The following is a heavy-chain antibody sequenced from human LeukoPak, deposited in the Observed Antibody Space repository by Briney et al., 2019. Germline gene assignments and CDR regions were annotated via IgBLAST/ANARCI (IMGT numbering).Heavy chain of an antibody. CDR1: GFTFSSYS. D-gene: IGHD3-3*01. CDR3: AKDDAYITIFGMRSTPFGP. Sequence: PGGSLRLSCAASGFTFSSYSMNWVRQAPGKGLEWVSSISSSSSYIYYADSVKGRFTISRDNSKNTLYLRMNSQRPEDTGVYFCAKDDAYITIFGMRSTPFGPWGQGILVTVSS. V-gene: IGHV3-21*04. J-gene: IGHJ5*02. CDR2: ISSSSSYI.